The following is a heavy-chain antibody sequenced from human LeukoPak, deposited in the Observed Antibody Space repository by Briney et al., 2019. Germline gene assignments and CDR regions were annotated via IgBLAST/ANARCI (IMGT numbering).Heavy chain of an antibody. D-gene: IGHD1-26*01. Sequence: SETLSLTCTVSGGSISSYYWSWIRQPAGKGLEWIGRIYTSGSTNYNPSLKSRVTMSVDTSKNQFSLKLSSVTTADTAVYYGARDKLQWEPFDYWGQGTLVTVSS. CDR2: IYTSGST. CDR3: ARDKLQWEPFDY. CDR1: GGSISSYY. J-gene: IGHJ4*02. V-gene: IGHV4-4*07.